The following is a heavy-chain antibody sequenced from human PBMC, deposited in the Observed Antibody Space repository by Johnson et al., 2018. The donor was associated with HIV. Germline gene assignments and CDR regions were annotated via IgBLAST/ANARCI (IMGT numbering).Heavy chain of an antibody. Sequence: QVLLVESGGGVVQPGRSLRLSCAASGFTFSSYAMHWVRQAPGKWLEWVAVISYDGSNKYYADSVKGRFTISRDNSKNTVYLQMNSLRAEDTAVYYCARVRAAVAYGGGAFDIWGQGTMVTVSS. CDR3: ARVRAAVAYGGGAFDI. J-gene: IGHJ3*02. D-gene: IGHD6-19*01. CDR2: ISYDGSNK. CDR1: GFTFSSYA. V-gene: IGHV3-30*04.